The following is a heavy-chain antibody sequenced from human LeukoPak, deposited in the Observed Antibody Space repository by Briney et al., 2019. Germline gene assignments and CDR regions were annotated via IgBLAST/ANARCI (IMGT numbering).Heavy chain of an antibody. CDR3: AKAGSSAFLFDY. D-gene: IGHD6-13*01. CDR1: GFTFSSYG. J-gene: IGHJ4*02. CDR2: ISYDGSNK. Sequence: PGRSLRLSCAASGFTFSSYGMHWVRQAPGKGLEWVAVISYDGSNKYYADSVKGRFTISRDNFKNTLYLQMNSLRAEDTAVYYCAKAGSSAFLFDYWGQGTLVTVSS. V-gene: IGHV3-30*18.